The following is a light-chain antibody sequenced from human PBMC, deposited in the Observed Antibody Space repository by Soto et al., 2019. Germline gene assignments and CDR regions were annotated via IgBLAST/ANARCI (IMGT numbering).Light chain of an antibody. CDR1: HGIDTY. J-gene: IGKJ5*01. V-gene: IGKV1-16*01. CDR2: AAS. Sequence: DIQMTQSTAALSASVGGRGTITFRASHGIDTYLAWFQQKPGKAPKTLIYAASSLHSGVPSRFSGSGFGTDFTLTISSLQAEDFATYYCMQTNGYPRTFGLGTRLEIK. CDR3: MQTNGYPRT.